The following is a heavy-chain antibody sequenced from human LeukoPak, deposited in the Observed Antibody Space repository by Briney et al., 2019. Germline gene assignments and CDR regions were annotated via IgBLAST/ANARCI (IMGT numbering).Heavy chain of an antibody. CDR1: GFTFSSFG. D-gene: IGHD5-12*01. Sequence: GGSLRLSCAASGFTFSSFGIHWVRQAPGKGLEWVALIWYDGSKQYYADSVKGRFTISRDNSKSTVYLQMNSLRAEDTAVYFFARDWADSGSDYWGQGTLVIVSS. V-gene: IGHV3-33*01. CDR3: ARDWADSGSDY. CDR2: IWYDGSKQ. J-gene: IGHJ4*02.